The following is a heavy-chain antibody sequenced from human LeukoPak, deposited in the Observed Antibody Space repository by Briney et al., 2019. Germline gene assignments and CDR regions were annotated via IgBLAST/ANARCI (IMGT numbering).Heavy chain of an antibody. J-gene: IGHJ4*01. Sequence: GSMRLSCAASGFTFSSYAMSWVRQAPGKGLEWVSAISGSGGSTYYADSVKGRFTISRDNSKNTLYLQMKSMRAEDTAVYYCATPSXXXTXXXHFDYXGXXXLVT. V-gene: IGHV3-23*01. CDR1: GFTFSSYA. CDR3: ATPSXXXTXXXHFDY. CDR2: ISGSGGST.